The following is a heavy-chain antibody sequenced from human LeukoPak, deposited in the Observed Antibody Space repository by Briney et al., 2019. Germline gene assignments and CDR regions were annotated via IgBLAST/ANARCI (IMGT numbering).Heavy chain of an antibody. CDR2: IYYSGST. J-gene: IGHJ5*02. D-gene: IGHD2-2*01. V-gene: IGHV4-39*01. Sequence: SETLSLTCTVSGGSISSSSYYWGWIRQPPGKGLEWIGSIYYSGSTYYNPSLKSRVTISVDTSKNQFSLQLSSVTAADTAVYYCARRIGIVVVPAAANWFDPWGQGTLVTVSS. CDR3: ARRIGIVVVPAAANWFDP. CDR1: GGSISSSSYY.